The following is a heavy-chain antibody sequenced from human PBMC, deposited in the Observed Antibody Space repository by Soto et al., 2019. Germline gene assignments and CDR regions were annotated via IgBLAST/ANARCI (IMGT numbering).Heavy chain of an antibody. CDR2: INSDGSST. D-gene: IGHD3-3*01. CDR3: ARVGRIFGVVSYYYYMDV. J-gene: IGHJ6*03. V-gene: IGHV3-74*01. Sequence: PGGSLRLSCAASGFTFSSYGMHWVRQAPGKGLVWVSRINSDGSSTSYADSVKGRFTISRDNAKNTLYLQMNSLRAEDTAVYYCARVGRIFGVVSYYYYMDVWGKGTTVTVSS. CDR1: GFTFSSYG.